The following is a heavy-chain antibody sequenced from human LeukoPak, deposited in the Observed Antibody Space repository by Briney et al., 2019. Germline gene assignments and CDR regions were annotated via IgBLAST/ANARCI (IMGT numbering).Heavy chain of an antibody. CDR3: AKAPVTSCRGAFCYPFDY. J-gene: IGHJ4*02. CDR1: GFSFSSYA. Sequence: PGGSLRLSCATSGFSFSSYAMSWVRQAPGKGLEWVSAMSSSDDGRYYAASVRGRFTISRDTSRSTLYLQMSSLRAEDAAVYYCAKAPVTSCRGAFCYPFDYWGQGILVTVSS. V-gene: IGHV3-23*01. D-gene: IGHD2-15*01. CDR2: MSSSDDGR.